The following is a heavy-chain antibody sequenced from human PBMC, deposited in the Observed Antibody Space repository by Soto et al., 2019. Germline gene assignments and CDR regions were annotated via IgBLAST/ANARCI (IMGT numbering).Heavy chain of an antibody. CDR1: ENTISSAG. D-gene: IGHD3-22*01. V-gene: IGHV3-15*01. J-gene: IGHJ4*02. CDR3: TTDPVTMIVVVPSSG. CDR2: IKSKTDGGTT. Sequence: GGPLILSPEAPENTISSAGLPCIRQAPGKGLEWVGRIKSKTDGGTTDYAAPVKGRFTISRDDSKNTLYLQMNSLKTEDTAVYYCTTDPVTMIVVVPSSGWGQGT.